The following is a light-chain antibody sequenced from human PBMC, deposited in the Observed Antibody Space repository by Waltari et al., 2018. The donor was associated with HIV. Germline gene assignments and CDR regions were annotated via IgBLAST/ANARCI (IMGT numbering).Light chain of an antibody. CDR2: QVN. CDR1: STDLGNF. J-gene: IGLJ3*02. Sequence: HSALTQPASVSGSLGQSITISCTTASTDLGNFVSWYQQFPGKAPQLIFYQVNRRPSETPDRFSASKSGDTSSLTISGLLPEDEADYFCSSLGDANSLLCGGGTHLTVL. V-gene: IGLV2-14*01. CDR3: SSLGDANSLL.